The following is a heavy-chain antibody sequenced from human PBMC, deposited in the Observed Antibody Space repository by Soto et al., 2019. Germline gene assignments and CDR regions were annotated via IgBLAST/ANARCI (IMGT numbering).Heavy chain of an antibody. CDR3: TRLNYYDTSGYPYFFDY. J-gene: IGHJ4*02. V-gene: IGHV4-59*12. D-gene: IGHD3-22*01. Sequence: PSETLSLTCSVSGDSMSEFYWSWIRQSPGKGLEWIGYVHYVGTTKYNPSHKVRVTISVDTSKKQFSLNLRSVTAADTAVYYCTRLNYYDTSGYPYFFDYWGQGAPVTVSS. CDR2: VHYVGTT. CDR1: GDSMSEFY.